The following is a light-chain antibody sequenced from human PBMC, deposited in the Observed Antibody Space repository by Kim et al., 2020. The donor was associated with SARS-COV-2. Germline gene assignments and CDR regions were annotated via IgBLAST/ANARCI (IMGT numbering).Light chain of an antibody. CDR1: QGISNY. V-gene: IGKV1-9*01. J-gene: IGKJ5*01. CDR3: QQIINYPRT. CDR2: AAS. Sequence: IQLTQSPSSLSASVGDRVTITCRASQGISNYLVWYQHKAGKAPKLLIYAASTLHTGVPSRFSGSGSGTDFTLTISSLQPEDFATYYCQQIINYPRTFGQGTRREIK.